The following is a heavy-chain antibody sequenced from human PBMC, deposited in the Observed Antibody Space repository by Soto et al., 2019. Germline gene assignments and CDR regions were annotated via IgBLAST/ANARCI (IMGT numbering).Heavy chain of an antibody. V-gene: IGHV1-46*01. CDR3: ARDIIGNYYDSSGYQTRSSQLDY. Sequence: ASVKVSCKASGYTFTSYYMHWVRQAPGQGLEWMGIINPSGGSTSYAQKFQGRVTMTRDTSTSTVYMELSSLRSEDTAVYYCARDIIGNYYDSSGYQTRSSQLDYWGQGTLVTVSS. CDR2: INPSGGST. CDR1: GYTFTSYY. J-gene: IGHJ4*02. D-gene: IGHD3-22*01.